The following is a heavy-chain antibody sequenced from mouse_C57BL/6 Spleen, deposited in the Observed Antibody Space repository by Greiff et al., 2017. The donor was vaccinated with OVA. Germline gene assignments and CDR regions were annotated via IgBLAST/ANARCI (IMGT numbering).Heavy chain of an antibody. V-gene: IGHV1-50*01. Sequence: QVQLKQPGAELVKPGASVKLSCKASGYTFTSYWMQWVKQRPGQGLEWIGEIDPSDSYTNYNQKFKGKATLTVDTSSSTAYMQLSSLTSEDSAVYYCARNGDGYYLWFAYWGQGTLVTVSA. CDR2: IDPSDSYT. D-gene: IGHD2-3*01. CDR1: GYTFTSYW. J-gene: IGHJ3*01. CDR3: ARNGDGYYLWFAY.